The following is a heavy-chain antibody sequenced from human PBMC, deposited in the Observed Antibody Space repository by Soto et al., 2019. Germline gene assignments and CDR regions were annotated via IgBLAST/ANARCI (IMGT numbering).Heavy chain of an antibody. V-gene: IGHV3-30-3*01. Sequence: AGGSLRLSCAASGFTFSSYAMHWVRQDPGKGLEWVAVISYDGSNKYYADSVKGRFTISRDNSKNTLYLQMNSLRAEDTAVYYCARAREWLLFSIDYWGQGTLVTVSS. CDR1: GFTFSSYA. J-gene: IGHJ4*02. CDR3: ARAREWLLFSIDY. CDR2: ISYDGSNK. D-gene: IGHD6-19*01.